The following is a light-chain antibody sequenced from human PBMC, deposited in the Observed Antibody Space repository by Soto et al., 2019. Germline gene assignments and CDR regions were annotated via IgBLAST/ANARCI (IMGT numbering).Light chain of an antibody. Sequence: QSALTQPPSVSGSPGQSVAVSCTGTSSDVGSYDRVSWYQQHPGTAPKLIIYEVNNRPSGVPDRFSGSKSGNTASLTISGLQAEDEADYYCSSFTTSTTYVFGTGTKLTVL. CDR1: SSDVGSYDR. J-gene: IGLJ1*01. CDR2: EVN. CDR3: SSFTTSTTYV. V-gene: IGLV2-18*02.